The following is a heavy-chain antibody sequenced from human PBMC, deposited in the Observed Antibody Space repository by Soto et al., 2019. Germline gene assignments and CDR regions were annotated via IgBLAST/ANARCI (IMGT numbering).Heavy chain of an antibody. V-gene: IGHV3-13*01. J-gene: IGHJ2*01. Sequence: EVQLLQSGGGLVQPGGSLTLSCGVSGFPFAPSTMSWVRQAPGKGLEWVSAIGTAGDTYYPDSVKGRFTISREKAKNSLYLQMSSLRAGDSAVYYCTRATRWLQSRYFDLWGRGTLVTVPS. CDR3: TRATRWLQSRYFDL. D-gene: IGHD5-12*01. CDR1: GFPFAPST. CDR2: IGTAGDT.